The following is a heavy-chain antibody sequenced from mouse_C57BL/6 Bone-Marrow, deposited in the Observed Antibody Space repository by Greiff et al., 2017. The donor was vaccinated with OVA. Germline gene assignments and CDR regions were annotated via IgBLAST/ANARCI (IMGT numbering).Heavy chain of an antibody. V-gene: IGHV1-80*01. J-gene: IGHJ2*01. Sequence: VQLQQSGAELVKPGASVKISCEASGYAFSSYWMNWVKQRPGKGLEWIGQIYPGDGDTNYNGKFKGKATLTADKSSSTAYMQLSSLTSEDSAVYFCARSDYYGSHYFDYWGQGTTLTVSS. CDR3: ARSDYYGSHYFDY. CDR2: IYPGDGDT. D-gene: IGHD1-1*01. CDR1: GYAFSSYW.